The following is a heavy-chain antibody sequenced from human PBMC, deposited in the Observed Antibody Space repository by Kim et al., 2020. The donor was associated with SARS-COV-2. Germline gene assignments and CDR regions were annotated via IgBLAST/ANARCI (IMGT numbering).Heavy chain of an antibody. CDR2: INSDGSST. J-gene: IGHJ4*02. CDR3: ARVAYSSSYLGEFDY. Sequence: GGSLRLSCAASGFTFSSYWMHWVRQAPGKGLVWVSRINSDGSSTSYADSVKGRFTISRDNAKNTLYLQMNSLRAEDTAVYYCARVAYSSSYLGEFDYWGQGTLVTVSS. D-gene: IGHD6-6*01. CDR1: GFTFSSYW. V-gene: IGHV3-74*01.